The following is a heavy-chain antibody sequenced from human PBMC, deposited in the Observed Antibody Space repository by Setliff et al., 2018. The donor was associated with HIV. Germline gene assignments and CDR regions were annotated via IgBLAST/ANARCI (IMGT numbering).Heavy chain of an antibody. Sequence: SETLSLTCTVSGGSISSSSYYWGWIRQPPGKGLEWIGSIYYSGSTYYNPSLKGRVTISVDTSKNQFSLKLSSVTAADTAVYYCARHSWPGGGRSGDYWGQGTLVTVSS. D-gene: IGHD2-15*01. J-gene: IGHJ4*02. CDR3: ARHSWPGGGRSGDY. CDR2: IYYSGST. V-gene: IGHV4-39*01. CDR1: GGSISSSSYY.